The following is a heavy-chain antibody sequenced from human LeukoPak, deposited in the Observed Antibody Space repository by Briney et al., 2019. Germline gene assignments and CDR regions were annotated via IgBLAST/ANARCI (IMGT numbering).Heavy chain of an antibody. Sequence: ASVKVSCKASGYTFTSYDINWVRQATGQGLEWMGWMNPNSGNTGYAQKFQGRVTMTRNTSISTAYMELSSLRSEDTAVYYCARGPSLGTRYSGYDRFGSWGQGTLVTVSS. D-gene: IGHD5-12*01. CDR3: ARGPSLGTRYSGYDRFGS. V-gene: IGHV1-8*01. CDR1: GYTFTSYD. J-gene: IGHJ4*02. CDR2: MNPNSGNT.